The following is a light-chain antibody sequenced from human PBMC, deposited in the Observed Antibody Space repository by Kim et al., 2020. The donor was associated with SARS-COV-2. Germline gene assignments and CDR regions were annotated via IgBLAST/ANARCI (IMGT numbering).Light chain of an antibody. Sequence: SYELTQPPSVSVSPGQTATITCSGDKLGDKYACWYQQKPGQSPVLVLYQDSKRPSGIPERFSGSSSGNTATLTISGTQAMDEADYYCQAWDSSIAVFGGG. CDR3: QAWDSSIAV. CDR2: QDS. J-gene: IGLJ2*01. V-gene: IGLV3-1*01. CDR1: KLGDKY.